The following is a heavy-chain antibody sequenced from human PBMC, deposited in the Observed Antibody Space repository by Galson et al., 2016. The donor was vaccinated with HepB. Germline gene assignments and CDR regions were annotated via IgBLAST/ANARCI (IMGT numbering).Heavy chain of an antibody. CDR2: ISYDGSDT. Sequence: SLRLSCAASGFTFTNYGMHWVRQSPVKGLEWVAVISYDGSDTFYADSVKGRFTISRDNSRNTLYLQMNSLRAEDTALYYCAARDYGDYPYFDFWGQGTLVTVSS. J-gene: IGHJ4*02. CDR1: GFTFTNYG. D-gene: IGHD4-17*01. V-gene: IGHV3-30*03. CDR3: AARDYGDYPYFDF.